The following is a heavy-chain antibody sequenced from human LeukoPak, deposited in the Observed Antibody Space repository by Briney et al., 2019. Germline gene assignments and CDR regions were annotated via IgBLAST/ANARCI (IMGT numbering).Heavy chain of an antibody. J-gene: IGHJ4*02. V-gene: IGHV3-23*01. CDR1: GFTFSSYA. Sequence: GGSLRLSCAASGFTFSSYAMSWVRQAPGKGLEWVSGISGSGGNTYYADYVKGRFTISRDNSENTLYLQMNSLRAEDTAVYYCAKKGEVTAIPGHDDEFDYWGQGTLVTVSS. CDR2: ISGSGGNT. CDR3: AKKGEVTAIPGHDDEFDY. D-gene: IGHD2-21*02.